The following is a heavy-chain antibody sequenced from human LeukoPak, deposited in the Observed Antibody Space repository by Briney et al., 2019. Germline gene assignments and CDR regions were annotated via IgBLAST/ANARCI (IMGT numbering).Heavy chain of an antibody. V-gene: IGHV4-59*08. CDR3: ARLSSGSNRSHFDY. Sequence: SETLSLTCTVSGASINNNFWTWIRQPPGKGLEWIGYIYSIGSANYNPSLKSRVIISGDTSKNQISLNLTSVTAADTAVYFCARLSSGSNRSHFDYWGQGTLVTVSS. CDR1: GASINNNF. CDR2: IYSIGSA. D-gene: IGHD3-10*01. J-gene: IGHJ4*02.